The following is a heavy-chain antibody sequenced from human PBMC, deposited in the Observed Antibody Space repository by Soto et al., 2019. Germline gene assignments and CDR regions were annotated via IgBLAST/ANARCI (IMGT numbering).Heavy chain of an antibody. CDR3: ARERNYYDSSGYSSAFDI. Sequence: PGGSLRLSCAASGFTFSSYAMHWVRQAPGKGLEYVSAISSNGGSTYYANSVKGRFTISGDNSKNTLYLQMGSLRAEDMAVYYCARERNYYDSSGYSSAFDIWGQGTMVTVSS. J-gene: IGHJ3*02. D-gene: IGHD3-22*01. CDR1: GFTFSSYA. CDR2: ISSNGGST. V-gene: IGHV3-64*01.